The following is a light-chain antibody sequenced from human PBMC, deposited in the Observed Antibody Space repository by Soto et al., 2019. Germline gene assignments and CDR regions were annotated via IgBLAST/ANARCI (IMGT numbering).Light chain of an antibody. J-gene: IGKJ4*01. CDR1: QSVTNIDY. CDR2: GAS. CDR3: QIYGGSTLT. V-gene: IGKV3-20*01. Sequence: EVLLTQSPGTLSLSAGERATLSCRASQSVTNIDYLGWYQQKPGQAHRLLTYGASCRAIGVPDRFSGSGAGTDFTLTIKRLEPEDSSMYYCQIYGGSTLTFGGGTKVAMK.